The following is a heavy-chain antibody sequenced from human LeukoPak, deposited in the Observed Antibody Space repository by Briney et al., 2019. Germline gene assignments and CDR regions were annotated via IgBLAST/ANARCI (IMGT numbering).Heavy chain of an antibody. CDR2: IYYSGST. J-gene: IGHJ5*02. V-gene: IGHV4-39*01. CDR3: ARKYGDSEYNWFDP. D-gene: IGHD4-17*01. CDR1: GGSISSSSYY. Sequence: SETLSLTCTVSGGSISSSSYYWGWIRQRPGKGLEWIGSIYYSGSTYYNLSLKSRVTISVDTSKNQFSLKLSSVTAADTAVYYCARKYGDSEYNWFDPWGQGTLVTVSS.